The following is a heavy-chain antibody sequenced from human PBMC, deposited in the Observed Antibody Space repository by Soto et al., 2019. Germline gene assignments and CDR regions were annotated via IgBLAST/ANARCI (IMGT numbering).Heavy chain of an antibody. CDR1: GCSLNSEHYH. J-gene: IGHJ6*02. Sequence: PSETLSLTCTVSGCSLNSEHYHWTWIRQAPGKGLEWIGYIHYTGSVRYNPSLQSRITMSVDTSKNLFSLNLSSVTAADTAVYFCVGEDDGGDRDYYGLDVWGQGTMVTVSS. V-gene: IGHV4-30-4*01. CDR3: VGEDDGGDRDYYGLDV. CDR2: IHYTGSV. D-gene: IGHD2-21*02.